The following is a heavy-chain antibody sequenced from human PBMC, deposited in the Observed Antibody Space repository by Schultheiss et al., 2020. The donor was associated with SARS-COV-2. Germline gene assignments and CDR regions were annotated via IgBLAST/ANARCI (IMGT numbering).Heavy chain of an antibody. Sequence: SETLSLTCAVYGGSFSGYYWSWIRQPAGKGLEWIGRIYTSGSTNYNPSLKSRVTISVDTSKNQFSLKLSSVTAADTAVYYCARGQIVVVVAATHYYYGMDVWGQGTTVTVSS. CDR3: ARGQIVVVVAATHYYYGMDV. D-gene: IGHD2-15*01. CDR2: IYTSGST. J-gene: IGHJ6*02. CDR1: GGSFSGYY. V-gene: IGHV4-59*10.